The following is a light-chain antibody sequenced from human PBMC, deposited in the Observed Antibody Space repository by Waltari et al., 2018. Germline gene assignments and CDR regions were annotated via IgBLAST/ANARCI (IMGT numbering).Light chain of an antibody. J-gene: IGKJ2*01. CDR1: QSVFYSPRNKDF. CDR3: QQYLTIPYT. V-gene: IGKV4-1*01. Sequence: DIVMAQSPDSLAVSLGERATIRCKSSQSVFYSPRNKDFLTWYQQKPGQPPKVLIYWASIRESGVPDRFSGSGSGTDFTLTISNLQAEDVAVYYCQQYLTIPYTFGQGTKLEIK. CDR2: WAS.